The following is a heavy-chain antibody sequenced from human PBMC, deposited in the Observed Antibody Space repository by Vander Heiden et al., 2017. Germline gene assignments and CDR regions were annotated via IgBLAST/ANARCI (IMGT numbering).Heavy chain of an antibody. CDR2: INPSGGST. V-gene: IGHV1-46*01. J-gene: IGHJ3*02. D-gene: IGHD6-6*01. Sequence: QVQLVQSGAEVKKPGASVKGSCKASGYSCTSYYMHWVRQAPGQGLEWMGIINPSGGSTSYEQKFQGRVTMTRDTSTSTVYMELSSLRSEDTAVYYCARGPIAARRGYAFDIWGQGTMVTVSS. CDR3: ARGPIAARRGYAFDI. CDR1: GYSCTSYY.